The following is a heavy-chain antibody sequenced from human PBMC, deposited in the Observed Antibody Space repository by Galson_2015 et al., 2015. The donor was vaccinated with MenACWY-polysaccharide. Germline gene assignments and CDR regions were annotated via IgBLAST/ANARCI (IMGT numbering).Heavy chain of an antibody. J-gene: IGHJ4*02. Sequence: YYAASVKGRFTISRDNSKNTLYLQMNSLRGEDTAIYYCAKGLGSFDFWGQGTLVTVSS. V-gene: IGHV3-23*01. D-gene: IGHD3-10*01. CDR3: AKGLGSFDF.